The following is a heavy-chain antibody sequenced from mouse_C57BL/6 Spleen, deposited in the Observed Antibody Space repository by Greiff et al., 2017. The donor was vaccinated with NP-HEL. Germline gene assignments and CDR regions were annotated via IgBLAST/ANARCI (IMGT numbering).Heavy chain of an antibody. CDR1: GYTFTSYW. J-gene: IGHJ4*01. V-gene: IGHV1-69*01. D-gene: IGHD2-4*01. Sequence: QVQLQQPGAELVMPGASVKLSCKASGYTFTSYWMHWVKQRPGQGLEWIGEIDPSDSYTNYNQKFKGKSTLTVDKSSSTAYMQLSSLTSEDSAVYYCARRLNDAMDYWGQGTSVTVSS. CDR3: ARRLNDAMDY. CDR2: IDPSDSYT.